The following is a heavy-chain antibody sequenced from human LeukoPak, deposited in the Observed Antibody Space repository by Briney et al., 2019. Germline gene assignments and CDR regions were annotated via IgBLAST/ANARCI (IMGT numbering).Heavy chain of an antibody. D-gene: IGHD3-3*01. CDR2: INSDGSST. CDR3: ARGRAPEWLPL. J-gene: IGHJ4*02. CDR1: GFTFSSYW. V-gene: IGHV3-74*01. Sequence: GGYLRLSCAASGFTFSSYWMHWVRQAPGKGLVWVSRINSDGSSTSYADSVKGRFAISRDNAKNTLYLQMNSLRAEDTAVYYCARGRAPEWLPLWGQGTLVTVSS.